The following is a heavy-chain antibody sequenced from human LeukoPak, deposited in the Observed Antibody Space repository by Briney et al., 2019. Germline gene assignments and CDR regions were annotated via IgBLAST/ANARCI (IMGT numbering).Heavy chain of an antibody. D-gene: IGHD3-22*01. CDR3: AKTPDLRDSSGYYFDY. J-gene: IGHJ4*02. V-gene: IGHV3-43*02. CDR2: ISGDGSNT. CDR1: GFTFDDYA. Sequence: GGSLRLSCAASGFTFDDYAMHWVRHAPGKGLEWVSLISGDGSNTYYADSVKGRFTISRDNSKNSLYLQMNSLRTEDTALYYCAKTPDLRDSSGYYFDYWGQGTLVTVSS.